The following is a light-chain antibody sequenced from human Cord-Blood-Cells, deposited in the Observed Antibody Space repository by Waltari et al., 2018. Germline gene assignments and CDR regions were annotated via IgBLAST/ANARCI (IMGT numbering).Light chain of an antibody. CDR3: QSADSSVTYWV. CDR2: KDS. Sequence: SYELTQPPSVSVSPGQTARITCSGDALPKQYAYWYQQKPGPAPVLVIYKDSERPXXXXEXXXXXXXXXXXXXXISGVQAEDEADYYCQSADSSVTYWVFGGGTKLTVL. J-gene: IGLJ3*02. V-gene: IGLV3-25*03. CDR1: ALPKQY.